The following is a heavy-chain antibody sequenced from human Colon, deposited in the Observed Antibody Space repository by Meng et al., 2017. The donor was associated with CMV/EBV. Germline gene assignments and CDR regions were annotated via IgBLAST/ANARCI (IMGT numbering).Heavy chain of an antibody. V-gene: IGHV3-66*01. CDR2: LYVGHTT. J-gene: IGHJ6*02. Sequence: GGSLRLSCAPSSLNVSYSYMSWVRQAPGKGLEWVAILYVGHTTFYADSVRGRFTISRDNAKNSLFLQMNSLRAEDTAGYYCARDGRYDNGSYYYNYAMDVWGQGTMVTVSS. CDR1: SLNVSYSY. CDR3: ARDGRYDNGSYYYNYAMDV. D-gene: IGHD4-17*01.